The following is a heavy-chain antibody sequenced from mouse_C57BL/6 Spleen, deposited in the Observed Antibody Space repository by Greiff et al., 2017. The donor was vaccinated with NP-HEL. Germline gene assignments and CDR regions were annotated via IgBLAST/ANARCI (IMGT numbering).Heavy chain of an antibody. CDR1: GYTFTNYW. V-gene: IGHV1-55*01. CDR3: ARYTSHYYAMDY. Sequence: VQLQQPGAELVKPGASVKMSCKASGYTFTNYWITWVKQRPGQGLEWIGDINPNNGGTIYNQKFKGKATLTVDKSSSTAYMELRSLTSEDTAVYYCARYTSHYYAMDYWGQGTSVTVSS. CDR2: INPNNGGT. J-gene: IGHJ4*01.